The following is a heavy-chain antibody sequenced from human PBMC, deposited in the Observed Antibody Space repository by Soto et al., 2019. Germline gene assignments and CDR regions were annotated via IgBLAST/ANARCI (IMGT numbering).Heavy chain of an antibody. CDR2: ISGSGGST. CDR3: AKDGYSSSFLYYYYYMDV. V-gene: IGHV3-23*01. J-gene: IGHJ6*03. CDR1: GFTFSSYA. Sequence: GGSLRLSCAASGFTFSSYAMSWVRQAPGKGLEWVSAISGSGGSTYYADSVKGRFTISRDNSKNTLYLQMNSLRAEDTAVYYCAKDGYSSSFLYYYYYMDVWGKGTTVTVSS. D-gene: IGHD6-6*01.